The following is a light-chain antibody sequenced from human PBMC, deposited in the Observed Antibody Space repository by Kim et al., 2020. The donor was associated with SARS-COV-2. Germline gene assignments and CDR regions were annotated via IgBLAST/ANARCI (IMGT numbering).Light chain of an antibody. Sequence: GQPYPISCNGTKSEIGCYNYVSWYQQHPGKAPKLMIHDVTKRPSGVSYRFSGSKSGNTASLTISGLQADDAADYYCSSYTSTKTWVFGGGTQLTVL. CDR2: DVT. CDR3: SSYTSTKTWV. J-gene: IGLJ3*02. CDR1: KSEIGCYNY. V-gene: IGLV2-14*03.